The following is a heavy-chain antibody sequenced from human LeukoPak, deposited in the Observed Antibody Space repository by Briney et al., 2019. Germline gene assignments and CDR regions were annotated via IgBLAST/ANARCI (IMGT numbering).Heavy chain of an antibody. CDR1: GFSLTTRGGG. D-gene: IGHD3-22*01. J-gene: IGHJ1*01. V-gene: IGHV2-5*01. CDR2: IYWNDDK. CDR3: AHTARGSSGYSAQH. Sequence: SGPTLVKPTQTLTLTCTFSGFSLTTRGGGVAWIRQPPGQALEWLALIYWNDDKRYSPSLKSRLTITKDTSKNQVVLTMTNMDPVDTARYYCAHTARGSSGYSAQHWGQGTLVTVSS.